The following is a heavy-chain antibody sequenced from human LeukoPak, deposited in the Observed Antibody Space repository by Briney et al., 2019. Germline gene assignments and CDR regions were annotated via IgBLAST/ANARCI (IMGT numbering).Heavy chain of an antibody. Sequence: PGGSLRLSCAPSGFTFSIYWMSWVRQAPGKGLEWVANINQDGSETYYVDSVKDRFTISRDNAKNALYLQMNSLRAEDTAVYYCARAGGTGTVDYWGQGSVTTVS. D-gene: IGHD1-1*01. CDR1: GFTFSIYW. V-gene: IGHV3-7*04. CDR3: ARAGGTGTVDY. CDR2: INQDGSET. J-gene: IGHJ4*02.